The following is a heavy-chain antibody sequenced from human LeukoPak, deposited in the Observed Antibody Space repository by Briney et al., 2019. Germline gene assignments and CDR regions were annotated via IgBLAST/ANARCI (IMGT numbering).Heavy chain of an antibody. CDR3: ARDFMRVAGTYDY. D-gene: IGHD6-19*01. V-gene: IGHV3-7*01. Sequence: GGSLRLSCAASGFTFSSYWMSWVRQAPGKGLEWVAKIKQDGSEKYYVDSVKGRFTISRDNDKNSLYLQMNSLRAEDTAVYYCARDFMRVAGTYDYWGQGTLVTVSS. J-gene: IGHJ4*02. CDR1: GFTFSSYW. CDR2: IKQDGSEK.